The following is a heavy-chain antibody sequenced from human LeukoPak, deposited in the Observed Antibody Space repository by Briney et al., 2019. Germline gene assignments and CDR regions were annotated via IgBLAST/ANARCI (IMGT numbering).Heavy chain of an antibody. Sequence: GGSLRLSCAASGFTFSDYYMSWIRQAPGKGLEWVSYISSSSSTIYYADSVKGRFTISRDNAKNSLYLQMNSLRAEDTAVYYCARTRMGELRLEALDYWGQGTLVTVSS. CDR1: GFTFSDYY. CDR2: ISSSSSTI. CDR3: ARTRMGELRLEALDY. V-gene: IGHV3-11*04. D-gene: IGHD1-26*01. J-gene: IGHJ4*02.